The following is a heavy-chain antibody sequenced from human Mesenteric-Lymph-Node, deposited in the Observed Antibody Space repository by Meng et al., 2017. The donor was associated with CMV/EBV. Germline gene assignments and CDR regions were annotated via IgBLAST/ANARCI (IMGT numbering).Heavy chain of an antibody. CDR2: INAYNGNT. CDR3: ARSPNPYYFDY. CDR1: GYTVTNDG. D-gene: IGHD1-14*01. J-gene: IGHJ4*02. V-gene: IGHV1-18*01. Sequence: SCKASGYTVTNDGISWVRQAPGQGLEWMGWINAYNGNTKYAQKLQGRVTMTTDTSTSTAYMEVRSLRSDDTAVYYCARSPNPYYFDYWGQGTLVTVSS.